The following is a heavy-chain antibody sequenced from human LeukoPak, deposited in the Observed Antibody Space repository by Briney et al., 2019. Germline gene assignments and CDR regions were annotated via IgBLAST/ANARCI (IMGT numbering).Heavy chain of an antibody. CDR1: GGSISSGGYS. CDR3: ARGSGTNYDFWSGYRGRGRWFDP. V-gene: IGHV4-30-2*01. J-gene: IGHJ5*02. D-gene: IGHD3-3*01. Sequence: SETLSLTCAVSGGSISSGGYSWSWIRQPPGKGLEWIGYNYHSGSTYYNPSLKSRVTISVDRSKNQFSLKLSSVTAEDTAVYYCARGSGTNYDFWSGYRGRGRWFDPWGQGTLVTVSS. CDR2: NYHSGST.